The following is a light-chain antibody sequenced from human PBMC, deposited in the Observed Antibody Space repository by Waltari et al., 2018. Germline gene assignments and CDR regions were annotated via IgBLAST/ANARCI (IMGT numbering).Light chain of an antibody. CDR3: ASYTSSYTWV. CDR1: NSDVGGYNY. CDR2: GVS. J-gene: IGLJ3*02. Sequence: QSALTQPASVSGSPGQSITISCTGTNSDVGGYNYVSWFHQHPGTAPRLMIFGVSDRPSGVSNRFSGSKSGNTASLTISGLQAEDEAHYYCASYTSSYTWVFGGGTKLTVL. V-gene: IGLV2-14*03.